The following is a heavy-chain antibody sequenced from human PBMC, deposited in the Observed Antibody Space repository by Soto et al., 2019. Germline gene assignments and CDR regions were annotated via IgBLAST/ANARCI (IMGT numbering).Heavy chain of an antibody. D-gene: IGHD4-17*01. V-gene: IGHV3-23*01. Sequence: GGSLRLSCAASGFTFSSYAMSWVRQAPGKGLEWVSAISGSGGSTYYAGSVKGRFTISRDNSKNTLYLQMNSLRAEDTAVYYCAKVSAVYGVWSGGQGTLVTVSS. J-gene: IGHJ4*02. CDR1: GFTFSSYA. CDR3: AKVSAVYGVWS. CDR2: ISGSGGST.